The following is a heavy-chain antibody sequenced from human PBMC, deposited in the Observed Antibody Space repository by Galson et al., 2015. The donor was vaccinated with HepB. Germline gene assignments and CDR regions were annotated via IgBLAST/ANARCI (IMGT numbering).Heavy chain of an antibody. Sequence: SVKVSSKASGGTFSSYAISWVRQAPGQGLEWMGRIIPILGIANYAQKFQGRVTITADKSTSTAYMELSSLRSEDTAVYYCASRTSIYGSGYWGQGTLVTVSS. CDR1: GGTFSSYA. CDR3: ASRTSIYGSGY. CDR2: IIPILGIA. J-gene: IGHJ4*02. V-gene: IGHV1-69*04. D-gene: IGHD3-10*01.